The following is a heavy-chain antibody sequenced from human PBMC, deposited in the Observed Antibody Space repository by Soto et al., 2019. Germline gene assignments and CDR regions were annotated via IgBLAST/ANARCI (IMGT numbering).Heavy chain of an antibody. CDR3: ARVGQGAWYFDL. D-gene: IGHD1-26*01. CDR2: IKTDGSII. J-gene: IGHJ2*01. V-gene: IGHV3-74*01. Sequence: EVQLVESGGGLVQPGGSLRLYCAASGFSFSSYWMHWVSQAPGKGLVWVSRIKTDGSIITYADSVKGRFTISRDNAKNMLYLQMNTLRAEDTAVYYCARVGQGAWYFDLWGRGTLVTVSS. CDR1: GFSFSSYW.